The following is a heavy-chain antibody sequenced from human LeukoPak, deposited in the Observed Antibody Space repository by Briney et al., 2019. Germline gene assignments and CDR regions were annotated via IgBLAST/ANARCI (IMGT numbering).Heavy chain of an antibody. CDR3: ARQRGDILTGYYMPRGFDY. CDR2: ISGSGGST. CDR1: GFTFSSYG. Sequence: GGSLRLSCAASGFTFSSYGMSWVRQAPGKGLEWVSAISGSGGSTYYADSVKGRFTISRDNSKNSLYLQMNSLRAEDTAVYYCARQRGDILTGYYMPRGFDYWGQGTLVTVSS. J-gene: IGHJ4*02. V-gene: IGHV3-23*01. D-gene: IGHD3-9*01.